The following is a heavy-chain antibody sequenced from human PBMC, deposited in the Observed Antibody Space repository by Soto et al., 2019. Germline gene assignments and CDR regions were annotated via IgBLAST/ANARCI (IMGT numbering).Heavy chain of an antibody. Sequence: ASVKVSCKASGYTFTSYDINWVRQAAGQGLEWMGWMSPNSGNTGYAQKFQGRVTMTRNTSISTAYMELSSLRSEDTAVYYCARGLGIAARRRAFDIWGQGTMVTVSS. CDR3: ARGLGIAARRRAFDI. D-gene: IGHD6-6*01. CDR1: GYTFTSYD. CDR2: MSPNSGNT. V-gene: IGHV1-8*01. J-gene: IGHJ3*02.